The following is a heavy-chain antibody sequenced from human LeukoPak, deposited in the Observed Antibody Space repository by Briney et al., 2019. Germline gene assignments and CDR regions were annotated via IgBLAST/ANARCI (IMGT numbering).Heavy chain of an antibody. Sequence: PGGSLRLSCAASGFTFSSYAMNWVRQAPGKGLEWVSGISGSGGSTYYAASVKGRSTISRDNSKNTLYLQMNSLGAEDTAVYYCAKSFDFGYSPADNWNYDYWGQGTLVTVSS. CDR1: GFTFSSYA. CDR2: ISGSGGST. J-gene: IGHJ4*02. V-gene: IGHV3-23*01. D-gene: IGHD1-7*01. CDR3: AKSFDFGYSPADNWNYDY.